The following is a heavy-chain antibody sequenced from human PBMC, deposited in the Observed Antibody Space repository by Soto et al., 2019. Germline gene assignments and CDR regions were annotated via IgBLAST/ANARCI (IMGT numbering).Heavy chain of an antibody. CDR3: AKLALGDCIGTSCQVRKYYFDY. D-gene: IGHD2-2*01. V-gene: IGHV3-23*01. Sequence: EVQLLESGGGLVQPGGSLRLSCAASGFTFSSYAMSWVRQAPGKGLEWVSAISGSGGSTYYADSVKGRFTMSRDNSMNTLYLQMKSLRAEDTAVYYCAKLALGDCIGTSCQVRKYYFDYWGQGTLVTVSS. J-gene: IGHJ4*01. CDR2: ISGSGGST. CDR1: GFTFSSYA.